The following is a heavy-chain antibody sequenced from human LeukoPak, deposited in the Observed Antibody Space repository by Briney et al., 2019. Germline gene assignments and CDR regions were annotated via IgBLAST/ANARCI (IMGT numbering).Heavy chain of an antibody. J-gene: IGHJ4*02. V-gene: IGHV4-59*01. CDR2: IYYSGRT. D-gene: IGHD3-10*01. Sequence: SETLSLTCTVAGGSISSYYWSWIRQPPGKGLEWIGYIYYSGRTNYNPSLKSRVTISVDTSKNQFYLKLSSVTAADPAVSYCARVNHLPSMVRGVLDYWGQGILVTVSS. CDR1: GGSISSYY. CDR3: ARVNHLPSMVRGVLDY.